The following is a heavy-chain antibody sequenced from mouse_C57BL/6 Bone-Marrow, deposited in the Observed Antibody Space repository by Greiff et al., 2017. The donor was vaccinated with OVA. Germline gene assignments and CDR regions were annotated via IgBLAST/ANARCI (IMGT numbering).Heavy chain of an antibody. CDR2: IYPGDGDT. Sequence: VQLQQSGPELVKPGASVKISCKASGYAFSSSWMNWVKPRPGKGLEWIGRIYPGDGDTNYNGKFKGKATLTADKSSSTAYMQLSSLTSEDSAVYFCARDAMDYWGQGTSVTVSS. CDR1: GYAFSSSW. V-gene: IGHV1-82*01. CDR3: ARDAMDY. J-gene: IGHJ4*01.